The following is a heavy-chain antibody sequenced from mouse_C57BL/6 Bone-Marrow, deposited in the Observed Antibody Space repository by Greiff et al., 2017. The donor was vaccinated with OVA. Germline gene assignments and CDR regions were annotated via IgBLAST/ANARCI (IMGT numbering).Heavy chain of an antibody. CDR1: GYTFTSYW. J-gene: IGHJ2*01. V-gene: IGHV1-50*01. CDR3: ARVYYSKRGYFDY. D-gene: IGHD2-5*01. CDR2: IDPSDSYT. Sequence: QVQLQQPGAELVKPGASVKLSCKASGYTFTSYWMQWVKQRPGQGLEWIGEIDPSDSYTNYNQKFKGKATLTVDTSSSTAYMQLSSRTSEDSAVYYCARVYYSKRGYFDYWGQGTTLTVSS.